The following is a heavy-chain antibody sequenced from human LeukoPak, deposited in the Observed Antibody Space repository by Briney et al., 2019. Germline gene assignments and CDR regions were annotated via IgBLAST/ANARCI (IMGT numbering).Heavy chain of an antibody. D-gene: IGHD3-9*01. CDR1: GYSITSGYY. Sequence: PSETLSLTCTVSGYSITSGYYWGWIRQPPGKGLEWIGSIYHSGNTYYNPSLKSRVTISVDTSKNQFSLKLNSVTAADTAVYFCARDSGWYDILTGYSSPYFDYWGQGTLVTVSS. V-gene: IGHV4-38-2*02. CDR3: ARDSGWYDILTGYSSPYFDY. CDR2: IYHSGNT. J-gene: IGHJ4*02.